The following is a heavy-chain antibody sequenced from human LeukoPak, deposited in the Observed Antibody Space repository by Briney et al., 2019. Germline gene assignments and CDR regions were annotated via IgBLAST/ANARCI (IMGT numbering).Heavy chain of an antibody. J-gene: IGHJ4*02. V-gene: IGHV4-39*01. Sequence: PSETLSLTCTVSGGSISSSGYYWGWIRQPPGKGLEWIGSIYYSGSTYYNPSLKSRVTISVDTSKNQFSLKLGSVTAADTAVYYCATRYSSGWYFFDYWGQGTLVTVSS. CDR3: ATRYSSGWYFFDY. D-gene: IGHD6-19*01. CDR1: GGSISSSGYY. CDR2: IYYSGST.